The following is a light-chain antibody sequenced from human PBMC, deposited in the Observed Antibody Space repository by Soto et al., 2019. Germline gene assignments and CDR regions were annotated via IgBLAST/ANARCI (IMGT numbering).Light chain of an antibody. CDR1: QSVSNY. CDR3: QQRSNWPRFT. V-gene: IGKV3-11*01. J-gene: IGKJ2*01. Sequence: EIVLTQSPATLSLSPGERATLSCRASQSVSNYLAWYHQKPGQAPRLLIYDASNRATGIPARFSGSGSGTDFTLPISTLEPEHFAVYYCQQRSNWPRFTFGHGTKGEIK. CDR2: DAS.